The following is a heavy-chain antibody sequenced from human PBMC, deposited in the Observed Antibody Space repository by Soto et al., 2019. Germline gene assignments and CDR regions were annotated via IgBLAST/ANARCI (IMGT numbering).Heavy chain of an antibody. V-gene: IGHV5-51*01. CDR2: IYPGDSDT. D-gene: IGHD1-1*01. J-gene: IGHJ5*02. Sequence: QLVQSGAEGKKPGESLKISCKGSGYRFTSCWIGRVRQMPGKGLEGMGIIYPGDSDTRYRPSLRGQVTISTDKSISTAYLQWSIMKASDTAIYYCARAIEMSTSRWFDPWGQGTLVTVSS. CDR3: ARAIEMSTSRWFDP. CDR1: GYRFTSCW.